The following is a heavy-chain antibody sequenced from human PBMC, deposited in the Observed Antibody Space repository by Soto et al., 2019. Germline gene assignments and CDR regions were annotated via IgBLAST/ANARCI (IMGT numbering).Heavy chain of an antibody. V-gene: IGHV4-39*01. D-gene: IGHD2-2*01. Sequence: PSETLSLTCTVSGGPISTTSYYWGWIRQPPGRGLEWIGSIYYSGNTYYNPSLESRVTLSVDTSKNQFSLKLSSVTAADTAVYFCARVSIVVVPSTSFDVWGQGTMVTVSS. CDR3: ARVSIVVVPSTSFDV. CDR2: IYYSGNT. CDR1: GGPISTTSYY. J-gene: IGHJ3*01.